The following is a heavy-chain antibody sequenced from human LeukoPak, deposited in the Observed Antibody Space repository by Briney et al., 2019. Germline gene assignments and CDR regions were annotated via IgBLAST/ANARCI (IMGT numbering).Heavy chain of an antibody. D-gene: IGHD3-22*01. V-gene: IGHV4-30-4*01. CDR3: ARVGYYSSSDY. CDR1: GDSISSGNYY. Sequence: SQTLSLACTVSGDSISSGNYYWSWIRQPPGKGLEWIGYIYHSGSTYYNPSLKSRITISVDTSKNQFSLKLNSVTAADSAMYFCARVGYYSSSDYWGQGTLVTVSS. CDR2: IYHSGST. J-gene: IGHJ4*02.